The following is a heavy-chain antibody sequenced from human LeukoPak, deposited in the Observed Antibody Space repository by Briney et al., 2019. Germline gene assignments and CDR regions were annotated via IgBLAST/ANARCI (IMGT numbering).Heavy chain of an antibody. CDR2: SNPIFGTA. CDR3: ARGGYYGSGSYYKLVENWFGP. D-gene: IGHD3-10*01. J-gene: IGHJ5*02. V-gene: IGHV1-69*05. CDR1: GGTFSSYA. Sequence: SVKVSCKASGGTFSSYAICWVRQAPGQGLEWMGRSNPIFGTANYAQKFQGRVTITTRESTSTAYMELSSLRSEDTAMYYRARGGYYGSGSYYKLVENWFGPWGQGTLVTVSS.